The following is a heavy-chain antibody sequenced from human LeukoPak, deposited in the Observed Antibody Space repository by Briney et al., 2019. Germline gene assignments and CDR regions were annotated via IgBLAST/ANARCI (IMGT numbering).Heavy chain of an antibody. CDR2: ISGSGDPI. Sequence: GGSLRLSCAASGFTFSSYEMNWVRQAPGKGLEWVSYISGSGDPIYYADSVKGRFTISRDNAKNSLYLQMNSLRAEDTAVYYCAKDAHDSYNYYDSSGSDYWGQGTLVTVSS. D-gene: IGHD3-22*01. J-gene: IGHJ4*01. CDR1: GFTFSSYE. V-gene: IGHV3-48*03. CDR3: AKDAHDSYNYYDSSGSDY.